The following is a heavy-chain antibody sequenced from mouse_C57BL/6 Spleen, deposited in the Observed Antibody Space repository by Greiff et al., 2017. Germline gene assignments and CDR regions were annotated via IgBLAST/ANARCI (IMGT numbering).Heavy chain of an antibody. CDR2: IRNKANGYTT. Sequence: EVQVVESGGGLVQPGGSLSLSCAASGFTFTDYYMSWVRQPPGKALEWLGFIRNKANGYTTEYSASVKGRFTISRDNSQSILYLQMNALRADDSATYYCARSTLDGSSPWYFDVWGTGTTVTVSS. D-gene: IGHD1-1*01. CDR3: ARSTLDGSSPWYFDV. CDR1: GFTFTDYY. J-gene: IGHJ1*03. V-gene: IGHV7-3*01.